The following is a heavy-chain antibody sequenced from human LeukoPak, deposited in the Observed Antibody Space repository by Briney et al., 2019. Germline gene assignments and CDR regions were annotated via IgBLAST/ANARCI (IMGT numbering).Heavy chain of an antibody. CDR2: IIPILGIA. CDR1: GGTFSSYA. CDR3: ARDPRASGGSGKTAGDY. Sequence: SVKVSCKASGGTFSSYAISWVRQAPGQGLEWMGRIIPILGIANYAQKFQGRVTITADKSTSTAYMELSSLRSEDTAVYYCARDPRASGGSGKTAGDYWGQGTLVTVSS. D-gene: IGHD3-10*01. V-gene: IGHV1-69*04. J-gene: IGHJ4*02.